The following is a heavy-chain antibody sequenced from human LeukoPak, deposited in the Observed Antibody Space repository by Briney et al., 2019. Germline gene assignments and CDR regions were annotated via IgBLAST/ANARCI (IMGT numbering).Heavy chain of an antibody. CDR1: GFTFSSYA. CDR2: ISGSGGST. CDR3: ANDGAYYDSSTDAFDI. V-gene: IGHV3-23*01. Sequence: GGSLRLSCAASGFTFSSYAMSWVRQAPGKGLEWVSAISGSGGSTYYADSVKGRFIISRDNSKNTLYLQMNSLIAEDTAVYYCANDGAYYDSSTDAFDIWGQGTMVTVSS. D-gene: IGHD3-22*01. J-gene: IGHJ3*02.